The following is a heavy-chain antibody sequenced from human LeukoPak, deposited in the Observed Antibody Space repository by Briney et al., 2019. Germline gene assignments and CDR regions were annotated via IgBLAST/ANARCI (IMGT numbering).Heavy chain of an antibody. V-gene: IGHV4-59*02. CDR2: ISYSGST. Sequence: SENLSLTCTVSGGSVTSYYWSWIRQPPGKGLEWIGYISYSGSTNYNSSLKSRVTISIDTSKNQFSLNLSSVTAADTAVYYCASGGYCSSTSCYPNWFDPWGQGTLVTVSS. CDR1: GGSVTSYY. D-gene: IGHD2-2*01. CDR3: ASGGYCSSTSCYPNWFDP. J-gene: IGHJ5*02.